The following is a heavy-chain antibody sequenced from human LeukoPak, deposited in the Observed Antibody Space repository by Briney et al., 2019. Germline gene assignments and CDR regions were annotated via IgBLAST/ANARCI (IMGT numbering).Heavy chain of an antibody. CDR1: GFTFSSYG. CDR3: AKGVACSSTSCSAFDY. CDR2: IRYDGSNK. J-gene: IGHJ4*02. D-gene: IGHD2-2*01. Sequence: GGSLRLSCAASGFTFSSYGMHWVRQAPGKGLEWVAFIRYDGSNKYYADSVKGRFTISRDNSKNTLYLQMNSLRAEDTAVYYCAKGVACSSTSCSAFDYWGQGTLVTVSS. V-gene: IGHV3-30*02.